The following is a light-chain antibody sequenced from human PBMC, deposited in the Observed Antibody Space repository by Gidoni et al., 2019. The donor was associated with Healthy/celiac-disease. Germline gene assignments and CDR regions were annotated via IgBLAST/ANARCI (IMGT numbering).Light chain of an antibody. J-gene: IGKJ5*01. Sequence: EIVLTPSPGTLSLSPGARATLSCRASQSVSSSYLAWYQQKPGQAPRLLIYGASSRATGIPDRFSGSGSGTDFTLTISRLEPEDFAVYYCQQYGSFPITFGQGTRLEIK. V-gene: IGKV3-20*01. CDR2: GAS. CDR3: QQYGSFPIT. CDR1: QSVSSSY.